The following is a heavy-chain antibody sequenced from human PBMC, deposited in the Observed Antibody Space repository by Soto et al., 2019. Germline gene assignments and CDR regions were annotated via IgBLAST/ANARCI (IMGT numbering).Heavy chain of an antibody. D-gene: IGHD5-18*01. CDR1: GFTFSSYW. J-gene: IGHJ4*02. V-gene: IGHV3-7*01. Sequence: PGGSLRLSCAASGFTFSSYWMSWVRQAPGKGLEWVANIKQDGSEKYYVDSVKGRFTISRDNAKNSLYLQMNSLRAEDTAVYYCARDPVDTAMFNYFDYWGKGTLVTVSS. CDR2: IKQDGSEK. CDR3: ARDPVDTAMFNYFDY.